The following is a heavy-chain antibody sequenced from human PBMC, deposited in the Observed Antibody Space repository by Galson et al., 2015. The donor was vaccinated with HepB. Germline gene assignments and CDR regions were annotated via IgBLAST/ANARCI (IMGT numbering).Heavy chain of an antibody. Sequence: SVKVSCKVSGYTLTELSMHWLRQAPGKGLEWMGGFDPEDGETIYAQKFQGRVTMTEDTSTDTAYMELSSLRSEDTAVDYCATDGGVAAAGTLALMDVWGQGTTVTVSS. V-gene: IGHV1-24*01. CDR1: GYTLTELS. CDR2: FDPEDGET. CDR3: ATDGGVAAAGTLALMDV. D-gene: IGHD6-13*01. J-gene: IGHJ6*02.